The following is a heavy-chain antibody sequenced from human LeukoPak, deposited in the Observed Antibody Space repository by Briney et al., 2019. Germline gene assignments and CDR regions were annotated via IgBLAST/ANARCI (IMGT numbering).Heavy chain of an antibody. CDR1: GFTFSSYA. Sequence: GGSLRLSCAASGFTFSSYAMSWVRQAPGKGLEWVSAISGSGGSTYYADSVKGRFTISRDNSKNTLYLQMNSLRAEDTAVYYCALNWNYYYYYMDVWGKGTTVTVSS. J-gene: IGHJ6*03. CDR3: ALNWNYYYYYMDV. CDR2: ISGSGGST. D-gene: IGHD1-1*01. V-gene: IGHV3-23*01.